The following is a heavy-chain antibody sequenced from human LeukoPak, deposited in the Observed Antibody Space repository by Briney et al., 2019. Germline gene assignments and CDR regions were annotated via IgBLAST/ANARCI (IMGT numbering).Heavy chain of an antibody. CDR1: GFTFSTYV. V-gene: IGHV3-23*01. J-gene: IGHJ4*02. D-gene: IGHD3-22*01. CDR2: ISGSGGST. CDR3: AKAPGGHYYDSSGYPPYYFNY. Sequence: GGSLRLSCAASGFTFSTYVVNWVRQAPGKGLEWVSAISGSGGSTYYADSVKGRFTISRDNSKNTLYLQMNSLRAEDTAVYYCAKAPGGHYYDSSGYPPYYFNYWGQGTLVTVSS.